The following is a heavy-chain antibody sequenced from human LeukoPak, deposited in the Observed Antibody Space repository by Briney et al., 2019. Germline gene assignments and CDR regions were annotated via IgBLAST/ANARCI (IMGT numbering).Heavy chain of an antibody. Sequence: GSSVKVSCKASGGTFSSYAISWVRQAPGQGLEWMGGIIPIFGTANYAQKFQGRVTITADESTSTAYMELSSLRSEDTAVYYCAREHCSGGSCYSIYYYYYMDVWGKGTTVTVSS. J-gene: IGHJ6*03. V-gene: IGHV1-69*01. CDR2: IIPIFGTA. CDR1: GGTFSSYA. CDR3: AREHCSGGSCYSIYYYYYMDV. D-gene: IGHD2-15*01.